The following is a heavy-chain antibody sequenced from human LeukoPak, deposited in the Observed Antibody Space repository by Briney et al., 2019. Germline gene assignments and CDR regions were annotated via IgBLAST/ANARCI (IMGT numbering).Heavy chain of an antibody. J-gene: IGHJ3*02. V-gene: IGHV1-69*05. CDR1: GGTFSSYA. Sequence: ASVKVSCKASGGTFSSYAISWVRQAPGQGLEWMGGLIPIFGTANYAQKFQGRVTITTDESTSTAYMELSSLRSEDTAVYYCARAPCSSTSCHTNDAFDIWGQGTMVTVSS. CDR2: LIPIFGTA. CDR3: ARAPCSSTSCHTNDAFDI. D-gene: IGHD2-2*01.